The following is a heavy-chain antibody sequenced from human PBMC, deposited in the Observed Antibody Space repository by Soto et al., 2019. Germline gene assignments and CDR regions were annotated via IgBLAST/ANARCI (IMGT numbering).Heavy chain of an antibody. D-gene: IGHD6-13*01. J-gene: IGHJ4*02. CDR3: ARDETPYFIAAPYN. CDR2: IWYDGSNK. CDR1: GFTFSSYG. Sequence: QVQLVESGGGVVQPGRSLRLSCAASGFTFSSYGMHWVRQAPGKGLEWVAVIWYDGSNKYYADSVKGRFTISRDNSKNTLYLQMNSLRAEDTAVYYCARDETPYFIAAPYNWGQGTLVTVSS. V-gene: IGHV3-33*01.